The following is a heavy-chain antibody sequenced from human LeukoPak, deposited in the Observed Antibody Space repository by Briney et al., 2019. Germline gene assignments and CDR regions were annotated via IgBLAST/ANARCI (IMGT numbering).Heavy chain of an antibody. J-gene: IGHJ6*02. CDR1: GFTFDDYA. D-gene: IGHD2-2*01. CDR3: ARGASSSRPSYCHGLDV. CDR2: ISWNSGSI. V-gene: IGHV3-9*01. Sequence: GGSLRLSCAASGFTFDDYAMHWVRQAPGKGLEWVSGISWNSGSIGYADSVKGRFTISRDNAKNSLYLQMNSLNTEDTAVYYCARGASSSRPSYCHGLDVWGQGTTVTVSS.